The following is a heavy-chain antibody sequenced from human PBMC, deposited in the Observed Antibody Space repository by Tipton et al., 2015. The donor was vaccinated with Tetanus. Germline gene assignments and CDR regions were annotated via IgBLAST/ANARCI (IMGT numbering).Heavy chain of an antibody. CDR3: ARQEELDYGDFDY. V-gene: IGHV4-39*01. CDR1: GGSISSSSYY. D-gene: IGHD4-17*01. CDR2: IYYSGST. Sequence: TLSLTCTVSGGSISSSSYYWGWIRQPPGKGLEWIGSIYYSGSTYYNPSLKSRVTISVDTPKNHFSRKLSSVTAADTAVYYCARQEELDYGDFDYWGQGTLVTVSS. J-gene: IGHJ4*02.